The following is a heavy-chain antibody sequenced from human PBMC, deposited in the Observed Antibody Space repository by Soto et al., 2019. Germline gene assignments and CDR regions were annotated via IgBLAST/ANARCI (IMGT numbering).Heavy chain of an antibody. CDR1: GGSFSGYY. CDR3: ASPSRFDSSGYYFDS. D-gene: IGHD3-22*01. Sequence: SETLSLTCAVYGGSFSGYYWSWIRQPPGKGLEWIGETNHSGTTKYNPSLKSRVTISVDTSKNQFSLKLSSVTAADTAVYYCASPSRFDSSGYYFDSWGQGTQVTVSS. J-gene: IGHJ4*02. V-gene: IGHV4-34*01. CDR2: TNHSGTT.